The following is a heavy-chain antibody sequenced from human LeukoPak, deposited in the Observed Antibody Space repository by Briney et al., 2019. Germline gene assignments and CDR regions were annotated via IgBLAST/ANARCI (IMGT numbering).Heavy chain of an antibody. Sequence: GRSLRLSCAASGFTFSSYAMSWVRQAPGKGLEWVSAISGSGGSTYYADSVKGRFTISRDNSKNTLYLQMNSLRAEDTAVYYCAKDLGYCSSTSCYNRYYYYGMDVWGQGTTVTVSS. D-gene: IGHD2-2*02. CDR3: AKDLGYCSSTSCYNRYYYYGMDV. J-gene: IGHJ6*02. V-gene: IGHV3-23*01. CDR1: GFTFSSYA. CDR2: ISGSGGST.